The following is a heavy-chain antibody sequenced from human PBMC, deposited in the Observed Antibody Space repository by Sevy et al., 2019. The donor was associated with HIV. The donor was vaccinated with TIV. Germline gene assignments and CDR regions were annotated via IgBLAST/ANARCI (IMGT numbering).Heavy chain of an antibody. J-gene: IGHJ4*02. Sequence: ASVKVSCKASGGTFSSYAISWVRQAPGQGLEWMGGIIPIFGTANYAQKFQGTVTITVDESTSTAYMELSSLRSEDTAVYYCARGARGYSGYDSYYFDYWGQGTLVTVSS. CDR3: ARGARGYSGYDSYYFDY. CDR1: GGTFSSYA. CDR2: IIPIFGTA. V-gene: IGHV1-69*13. D-gene: IGHD5-12*01.